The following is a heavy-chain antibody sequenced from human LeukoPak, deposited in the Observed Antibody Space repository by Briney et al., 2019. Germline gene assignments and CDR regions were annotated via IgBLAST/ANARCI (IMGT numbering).Heavy chain of an antibody. CDR3: ARAGAAIDY. J-gene: IGHJ4*02. V-gene: IGHV4-38-2*02. Sequence: PSETLSLTCIVSGYSISSGYSWGWIRQPPGKGLEWIGNIYHSGSTYYNPSLKSRVTISVDTSKNQFSLKLSSVTAADTAVYYCARAGAAIDYWGQGTLVTVSS. D-gene: IGHD2-15*01. CDR2: IYHSGST. CDR1: GYSISSGYS.